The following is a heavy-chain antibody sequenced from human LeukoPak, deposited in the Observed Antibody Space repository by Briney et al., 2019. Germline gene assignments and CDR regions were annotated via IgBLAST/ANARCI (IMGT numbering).Heavy chain of an antibody. J-gene: IGHJ6*02. CDR2: INGAGSST. V-gene: IGHV3-74*01. D-gene: IGHD3-22*01. Sequence: GGSLRLSCAASGFTFSSHWMHWVRQAPGKGLVWVSRINGAGSSTSYADSVKGRFTVSRDNAKNTLYLQMNSLRAEDTAVYYCARDPRYYDSSGYYYVDYYYYYGMDVWGQGTTVTVSS. CDR1: GFTFSSHW. CDR3: ARDPRYYDSSGYYYVDYYYYYGMDV.